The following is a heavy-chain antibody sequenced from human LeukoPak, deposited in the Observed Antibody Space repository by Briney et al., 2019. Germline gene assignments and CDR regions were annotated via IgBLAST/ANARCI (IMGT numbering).Heavy chain of an antibody. V-gene: IGHV3-21*01. CDR1: GFTFSTYT. D-gene: IGHD1-26*01. Sequence: GGSLRLSCTASGFTFSTYTMNWVRQAPGKGLEWVSSISSSSYYIYYADSVKGRFTISRDNAKNSLFLQMNSLRAEDTAVYYCGSAYSGSSPFDYWGQGTLVTVSS. J-gene: IGHJ4*02. CDR3: GSAYSGSSPFDY. CDR2: ISSSSYYI.